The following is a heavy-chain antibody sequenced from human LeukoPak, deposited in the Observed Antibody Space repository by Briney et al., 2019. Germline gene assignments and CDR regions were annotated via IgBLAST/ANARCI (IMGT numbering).Heavy chain of an antibody. CDR1: GFTFGSYG. D-gene: IGHD3-10*01. J-gene: IGHJ4*02. Sequence: PGGSLRLSCAASGFTFGSYGMHWVRQAPGKGLEWVAVISYDGSNKYYADSVKGRFTISRDNSKNTLYLQMNSLRAEDTAVYYCANGEGDIRSGPFDYWGQGTLVTVSS. CDR3: ANGEGDIRSGPFDY. V-gene: IGHV3-30*18. CDR2: ISYDGSNK.